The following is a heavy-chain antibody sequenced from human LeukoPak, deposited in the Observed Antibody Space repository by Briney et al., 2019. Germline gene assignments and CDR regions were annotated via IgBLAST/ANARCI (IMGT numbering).Heavy chain of an antibody. Sequence: GGSLRLSCAASGFTFSSYAMNWVRQAPGKGLEWVSGISGSGGSTYYADSVKGRFTISRDNSRNTVYLQMNSLRPEDTAVYYCEKYQGYDSGWVDYWGQRTLVTVSS. V-gene: IGHV3-23*01. CDR3: EKYQGYDSGWVDY. CDR1: GFTFSSYA. D-gene: IGHD6-19*01. CDR2: ISGSGGST. J-gene: IGHJ4*02.